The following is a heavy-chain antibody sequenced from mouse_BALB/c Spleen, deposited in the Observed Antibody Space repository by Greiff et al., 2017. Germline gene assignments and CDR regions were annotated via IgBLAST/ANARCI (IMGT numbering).Heavy chain of an antibody. CDR1: GYSITSGYY. CDR2: ISYDGSN. V-gene: IGHV3-6*02. CDR3: AANSLYYYGYFDY. J-gene: IGHJ2*01. D-gene: IGHD1-1*01. Sequence: EVKLMESGPGLVKPSQSLSLTCSVTGYSITSGYYWNWIRQFPGNKLEWMGYISYDGSNNYNPSLKNRISITRDTSKNQFFLKLNSVTTEDTATYYCAANSLYYYGYFDYWGQGTTLTVSS.